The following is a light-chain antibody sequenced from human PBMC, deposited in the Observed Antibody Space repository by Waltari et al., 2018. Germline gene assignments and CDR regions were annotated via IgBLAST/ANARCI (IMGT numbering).Light chain of an antibody. Sequence: DIQLTQSPPTLSAFFGDRVTITCRASLSLGNWLAWYQQKPGEAPKLLIYQASSLESGVQSRFSGRGAGTDSTSSIDGLKSEYFGTYDCKQYDDFPWTFGQGTKVEL. CDR1: LSLGNW. CDR3: KQYDDFPWT. V-gene: IGKV1-5*03. CDR2: QAS. J-gene: IGKJ1*01.